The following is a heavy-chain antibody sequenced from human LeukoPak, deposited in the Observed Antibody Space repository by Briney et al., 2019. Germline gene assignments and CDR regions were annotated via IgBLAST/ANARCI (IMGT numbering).Heavy chain of an antibody. J-gene: IGHJ6*03. CDR1: GGSFSGYH. Sequence: SETLSLTCAVYGGSFSGYHWSWIRQPPGKGLEWIGEINHSGSTNYNPSLKSRVTISVDTSKNQFSLKLSSVTAADTAVYYCAGGYKYAYYNYYYMDVWGKGTTVTVSS. V-gene: IGHV4-34*01. CDR3: AGGYKYAYYNYYYMDV. D-gene: IGHD5-24*01. CDR2: INHSGST.